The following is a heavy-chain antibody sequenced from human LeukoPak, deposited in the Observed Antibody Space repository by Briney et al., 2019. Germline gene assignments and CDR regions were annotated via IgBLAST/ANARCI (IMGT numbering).Heavy chain of an antibody. CDR2: IRGSGGNT. D-gene: IGHD2-15*01. CDR1: GFTFSSYA. J-gene: IGHJ5*02. CDR3: AKGWTFLDP. Sequence: GGSLRLSCAAAGFTFSSYAMTWVRQAPGKGLEWVSGIRGSGGNTDYADSVEGRFTISRDNSKNTLSLQMNSLRAEDTAVYYCAKGWTFLDPWGQGTLVTVSS. V-gene: IGHV3-23*01.